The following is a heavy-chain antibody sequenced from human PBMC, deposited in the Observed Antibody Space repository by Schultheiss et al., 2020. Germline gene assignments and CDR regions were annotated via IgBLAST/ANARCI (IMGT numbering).Heavy chain of an antibody. CDR2: ISYDGSNK. J-gene: IGHJ5*02. CDR1: GFTFSSYA. V-gene: IGHV3-30-3*01. Sequence: GESLKISCAASGFTFSSYAMHWVRQAPGKGLEWVAVISYDGSNKYYADSVKGRFTISRDNSKNTLYLQMNSLRAEDTAVYYCARARVVPAAIRRRSWFDPWGQGTLVTVSS. D-gene: IGHD2-2*01. CDR3: ARARVVPAAIRRRSWFDP.